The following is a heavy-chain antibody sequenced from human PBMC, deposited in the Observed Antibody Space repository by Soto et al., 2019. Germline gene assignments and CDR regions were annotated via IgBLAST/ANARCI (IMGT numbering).Heavy chain of an antibody. V-gene: IGHV4-39*01. D-gene: IGHD2-15*01. CDR1: CGSISSSSYY. Sequence: PSETLSLTCTVSCGSISSSSYYWGWIRQPPGKGLEWIGSIYYSGSTYYNPSLKSRVTISVDTSKNQFSLKLSSVTAADTAVYYCSTTGIVVVVAAPLPSFNYYYGMDVWGQGTTVTVSS. CDR2: IYYSGST. CDR3: STTGIVVVVAAPLPSFNYYYGMDV. J-gene: IGHJ6*02.